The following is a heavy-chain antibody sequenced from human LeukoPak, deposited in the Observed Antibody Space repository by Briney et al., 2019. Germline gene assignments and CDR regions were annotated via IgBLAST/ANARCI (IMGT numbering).Heavy chain of an antibody. CDR1: GFTFSSYG. CDR2: IWYDGSNK. Sequence: GGSLGLSCAASGFTFSSYGMHWVRQAPGKGLEWVAVIWYDGSNKYYADSVKGRFTISRDNSKNTLYLQMNSLRAEDTAVYYCAREEQAAPTSYYYGMGVWGQGTTVTVSS. CDR3: AREEQAAPTSYYYGMGV. J-gene: IGHJ6*02. V-gene: IGHV3-33*01. D-gene: IGHD1/OR15-1a*01.